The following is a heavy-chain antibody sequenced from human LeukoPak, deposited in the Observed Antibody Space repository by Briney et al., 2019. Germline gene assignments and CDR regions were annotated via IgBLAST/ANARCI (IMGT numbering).Heavy chain of an antibody. J-gene: IGHJ3*02. D-gene: IGHD1-14*01. CDR3: ATGYPTGAFDI. V-gene: IGHV1-24*01. CDR2: FDPEDGET. Sequence: GASVKVSCKASGYTFTNYTLNWVRQAPGKGLEWMGGFDPEDGETIYAQKFQGRVTMTEDTSTDTAYMELSSLRSEDTAVYYCATGYPTGAFDIWGQGTMVTVSS. CDR1: GYTFTNYT.